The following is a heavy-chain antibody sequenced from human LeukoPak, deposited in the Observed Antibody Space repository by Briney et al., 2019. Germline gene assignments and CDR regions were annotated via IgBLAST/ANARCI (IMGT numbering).Heavy chain of an antibody. CDR1: GFPFSAYS. V-gene: IGHV3-21*01. CDR3: AKAYYDPSGYSYYFDY. Sequence: GGSLRLSCAASGFPFSAYSMNWIRQAPGKGLVWVSSISGSSSYVYYADSVKGRFTISRDNAKNSLYLHMNSLRAEDTAVYYCAKAYYDPSGYSYYFDYWGQGILVTVSS. D-gene: IGHD3-22*01. CDR2: ISGSSSYV. J-gene: IGHJ4*02.